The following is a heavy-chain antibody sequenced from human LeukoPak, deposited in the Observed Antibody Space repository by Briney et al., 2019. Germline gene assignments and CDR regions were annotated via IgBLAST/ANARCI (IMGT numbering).Heavy chain of an antibody. CDR3: VRDFGVIRRS. J-gene: IGHJ5*02. CDR2: MSYEETYK. Sequence: GGSLRLSCAASGFSVRDYAMHWVRQAPGKGLEWVAVMSYEETYKNYAEAVKGRFTISRDDSKNTLFLQMSSLRPEDTAVYYCVRDFGVIRRSWGQGTLVTVSS. CDR1: GFSVRDYA. V-gene: IGHV3-30-3*01. D-gene: IGHD3-3*01.